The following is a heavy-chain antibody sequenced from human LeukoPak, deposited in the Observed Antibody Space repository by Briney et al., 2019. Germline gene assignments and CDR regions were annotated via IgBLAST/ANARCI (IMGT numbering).Heavy chain of an antibody. CDR2: INPNSGGT. Sequence: ASVTVSCKASGYTFTGYYMHWVRQAPGQGLEWMGWINPNSGGTNYAQKFQGRVTMTRDTSISTAYMELSRLRSDDTAVYYCARPRGLRITAFDIWGQGTMVTVSS. J-gene: IGHJ3*02. V-gene: IGHV1-2*02. D-gene: IGHD5-18*01. CDR1: GYTFTGYY. CDR3: ARPRGLRITAFDI.